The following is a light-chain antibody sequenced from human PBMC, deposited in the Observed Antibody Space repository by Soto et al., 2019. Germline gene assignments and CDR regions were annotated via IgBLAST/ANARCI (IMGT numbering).Light chain of an antibody. J-gene: IGLJ2*01. Sequence: QSVLTQPASVSGSPGQSITISCTGTSSDVGSYNLVSWYQQHPGKAPKLMIYEDTKRPSGISNRFSGSKSGNTASLTISGLQAEDEADYYCSSYAGSSTYGVFGGGTKLTVL. CDR1: SSDVGSYNL. V-gene: IGLV2-23*01. CDR3: SSYAGSSTYGV. CDR2: EDT.